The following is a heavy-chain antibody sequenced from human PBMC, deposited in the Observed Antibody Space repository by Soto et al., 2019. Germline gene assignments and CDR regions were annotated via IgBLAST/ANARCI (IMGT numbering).Heavy chain of an antibody. D-gene: IGHD3-22*01. V-gene: IGHV4-59*02. J-gene: IGHJ4*02. CDR2: ISYTGST. CDR1: GSAVRSYA. Sequence: QVRLKESGPGLVKSSETLSFTCRGSGSAVRSYAWSWIRQPPGKGLQWFGYISYTGSTKYRPSLRSRVTISESASANQSSLRLRSVTAAVTAFYYCAREARVVTTGWCDFWGQGTVVTVSS. CDR3: AREARVVTTGWCDF.